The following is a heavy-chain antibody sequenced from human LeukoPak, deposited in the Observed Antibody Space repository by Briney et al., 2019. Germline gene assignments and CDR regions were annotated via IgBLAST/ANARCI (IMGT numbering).Heavy chain of an antibody. J-gene: IGHJ3*02. Sequence: GESLKISCKGSGYRFSTYWIGWVRQMPGKGLEWMGIIYSGDSDTRYSPSFQGQVTISADKFIRTAYLQWSSLRASDTAMYYCARHASAFDIWGQGTMVTVSS. CDR2: IYSGDSDT. CDR3: ARHASAFDI. CDR1: GYRFSTYW. V-gene: IGHV5-51*01.